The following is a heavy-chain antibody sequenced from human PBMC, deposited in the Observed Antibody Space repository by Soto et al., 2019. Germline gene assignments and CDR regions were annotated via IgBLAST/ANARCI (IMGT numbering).Heavy chain of an antibody. CDR3: ARGDFWSDRKGMDV. D-gene: IGHD3-3*01. CDR1: GYTFTGYY. Sequence: ASVKVSCKASGYTFTGYYMHWVRQAPGQGLEWMGWVNPNSGGTNYAQKFQGRVTMTRDTSISTAYMELSRLRSDDTAVYYCARGDFWSDRKGMDVWGQGTTVTVSS. J-gene: IGHJ6*02. V-gene: IGHV1-2*02. CDR2: VNPNSGGT.